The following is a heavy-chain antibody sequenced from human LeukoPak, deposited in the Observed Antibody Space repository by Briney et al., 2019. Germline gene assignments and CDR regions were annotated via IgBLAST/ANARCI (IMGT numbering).Heavy chain of an antibody. J-gene: IGHJ4*02. Sequence: GGSLRLSCAASGFTFSSYSMNWVRQAPGKGLECISYISSSSSTIYYGDSVKGRFTISRDNAKNSLYLQMNSLRVEGTAVYYCARDRGAEQLDVLDYWGQGTLVTVSS. CDR2: ISSSSSTI. CDR1: GFTFSSYS. CDR3: ARDRGAEQLDVLDY. D-gene: IGHD6-6*01. V-gene: IGHV3-48*01.